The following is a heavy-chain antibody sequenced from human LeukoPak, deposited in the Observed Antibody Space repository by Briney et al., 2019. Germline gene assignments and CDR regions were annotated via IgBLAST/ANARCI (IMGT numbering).Heavy chain of an antibody. CDR2: IYPGDSDT. J-gene: IGHJ5*02. D-gene: IGHD2-15*01. V-gene: IGHV5-51*01. Sequence: GESVKISCKGSGYSFTSYWIGWVRQMPGKGLEWMGIIYPGDSDTRYSPSFQGQVTISADKSISTAYLQWSSLKASDTAMYYCARSEGYCSGGSCYSANWFDPWGQGTLVTVSS. CDR3: ARSEGYCSGGSCYSANWFDP. CDR1: GYSFTSYW.